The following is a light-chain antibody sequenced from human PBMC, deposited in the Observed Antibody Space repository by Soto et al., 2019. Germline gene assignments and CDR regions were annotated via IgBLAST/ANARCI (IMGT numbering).Light chain of an antibody. CDR3: AAWDDSLNGPV. Sequence: QSVLTQPPSASGTPGQRVTISCSGSSSNIGSNTVNWYQQVPGTAPKLLIYSNNQRPSGVPDRFSGSKSGTSASLAISGLQSEDEADYSCAAWDDSLNGPVFGGGTKLTDL. CDR2: SNN. J-gene: IGLJ2*01. CDR1: SSNIGSNT. V-gene: IGLV1-44*01.